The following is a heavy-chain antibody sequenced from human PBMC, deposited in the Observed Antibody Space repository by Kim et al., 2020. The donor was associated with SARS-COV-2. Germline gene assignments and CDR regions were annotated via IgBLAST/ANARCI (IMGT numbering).Heavy chain of an antibody. Sequence: GGSLRLSCVASGFTFSTYWMHWIRQAPGKGLVWVARMNCDGYTINYADSVRGRFTISRDNAKNTLYLQLNSLTAEDTAIYYCARDTSGMYRNYYNYYPMDAWGQGTTAAVSS. CDR1: GFTFSTYW. CDR2: MNCDGYTI. D-gene: IGHD2-15*01. J-gene: IGHJ6*02. V-gene: IGHV3-74*01. CDR3: ARDTSGMYRNYYNYYPMDA.